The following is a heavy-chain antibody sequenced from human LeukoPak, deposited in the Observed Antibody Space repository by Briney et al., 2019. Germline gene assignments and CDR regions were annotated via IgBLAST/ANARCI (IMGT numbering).Heavy chain of an antibody. D-gene: IGHD6-13*01. J-gene: IGHJ5*02. V-gene: IGHV1-18*01. Sequence: ASVKVSCTASGYIFFNYGISWVRQAPGQGLEWMGWISPNNGNTDFAQNFQDRVTMTTDTSTSTVYMELRSLRSDDTAVYYCARGLPIVSRSWYLFDPWGQGTLVTVSS. CDR1: GYIFFNYG. CDR3: ARGLPIVSRSWYLFDP. CDR2: ISPNNGNT.